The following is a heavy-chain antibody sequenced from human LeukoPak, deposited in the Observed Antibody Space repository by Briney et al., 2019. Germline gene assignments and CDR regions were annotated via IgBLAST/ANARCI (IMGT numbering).Heavy chain of an antibody. CDR1: GGSISSYY. J-gene: IGHJ3*02. D-gene: IGHD3-22*01. CDR3: ARQTYYYDSSGYYYDAFDI. V-gene: IGHV4-59*01. CDR2: IYYSGST. Sequence: PSETLSLTCTVPGGSISSYYWSWIRQPPGKGLEWIGYIYYSGSTNYNPSLKSRVTISVDTSKNQFSLKLSSVTAADTAVYYCARQTYYYDSSGYYYDAFDIWGQGTMVTVSS.